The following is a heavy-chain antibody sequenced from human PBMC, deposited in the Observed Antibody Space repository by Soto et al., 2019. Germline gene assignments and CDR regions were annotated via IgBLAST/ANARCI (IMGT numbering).Heavy chain of an antibody. D-gene: IGHD2-15*01. Sequence: PSETLSLTCTVSGGSISSSSYYWGWIRQPPGKGLEWIGYIYYSGSTYYNTSLKSRVTISVDTSKKQLSLNLSSVTAADTAVFYCARDHYCGGGRCYYGMEYWGQGTLVTVSS. V-gene: IGHV4-31*03. J-gene: IGHJ4*02. CDR2: IYYSGST. CDR1: GGSISSSSYY. CDR3: ARDHYCGGGRCYYGMEY.